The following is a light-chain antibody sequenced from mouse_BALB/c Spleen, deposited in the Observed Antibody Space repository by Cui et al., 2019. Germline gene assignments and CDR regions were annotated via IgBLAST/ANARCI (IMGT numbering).Light chain of an antibody. V-gene: IGKV4-80*01. CDR3: HQWSSYPWT. CDR2: STS. Sequence: QIVLTQSPAIMSASLGEVITLAGSASSSVSYMHWYQQKSGTSPKLLIYSTSNLASGVPSRFSGSGSGTFYSLTISSVEAEDAADYYCHQWSSYPWTFGGGTKLEIK. CDR1: SSVSY. J-gene: IGKJ1*01.